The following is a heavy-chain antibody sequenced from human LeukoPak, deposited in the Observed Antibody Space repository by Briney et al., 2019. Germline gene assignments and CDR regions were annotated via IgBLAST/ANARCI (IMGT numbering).Heavy chain of an antibody. J-gene: IGHJ6*03. V-gene: IGHV1-2*02. Sequence: GASVKVSCKASGYTFTGYYMHWVRQAPGQGLEWMGWINPNSGSTNYAQKFQGRVTMTRDTSISTAYMELSRLRSDDTAVYYCARKYSSSCPSMDVWGKGTTVTVSS. CDR3: ARKYSSSCPSMDV. D-gene: IGHD6-6*01. CDR2: INPNSGST. CDR1: GYTFTGYY.